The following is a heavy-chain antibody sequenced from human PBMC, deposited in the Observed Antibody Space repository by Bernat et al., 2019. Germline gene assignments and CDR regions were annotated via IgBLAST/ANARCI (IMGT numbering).Heavy chain of an antibody. D-gene: IGHD5-12*01. CDR3: AKGYSGYDYAYDI. CDR2: ISYDGRNK. Sequence: QLQLVESGGGVVQPGRSLRLSCAASGFTFSSHGIHWVRQAPGKGLEWVAVISYDGRNKYYADSVKGRFTISRDNSKNTLYLQMNSLRAEDTAVYYCAKGYSGYDYAYDIWGQGTMVTVSS. CDR1: GFTFSSHG. J-gene: IGHJ3*02. V-gene: IGHV3-30*18.